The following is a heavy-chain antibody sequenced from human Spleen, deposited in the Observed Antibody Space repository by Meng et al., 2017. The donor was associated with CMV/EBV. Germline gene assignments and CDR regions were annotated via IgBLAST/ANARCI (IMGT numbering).Heavy chain of an antibody. CDR1: GFTFSSYW. J-gene: IGHJ4*02. CDR2: MNIDGSGT. CDR3: ASGIAVADYACGY. Sequence: GESLKISCVASGFTFSSYWMHWVRQAPGKGLVWVSRMNIDGSGTDYADSVKGRFTISRDDAKNTLYLQMNSLRAEDTAVYYCASGIAVADYACGYWGQGTLVTVSS. D-gene: IGHD6-13*01. V-gene: IGHV3-74*01.